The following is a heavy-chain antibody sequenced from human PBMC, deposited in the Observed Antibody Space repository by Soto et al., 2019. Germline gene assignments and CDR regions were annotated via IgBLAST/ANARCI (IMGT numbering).Heavy chain of an antibody. CDR1: GFTVNNHA. J-gene: IGHJ5*02. V-gene: IGHV3-23*01. Sequence: EVQLLESGGGLVQPGGSLRLSCAASGFTVNNHAMRWVRQAPGEGLEWVSGFAGDFINTRYADSVRGRFTISRDTSKNTESFQMVSLRVVDTAINSGVKDERLADGVFDLWGQGTMVTVSS. CDR2: FAGDFINT. D-gene: IGHD6-19*01. CDR3: VKDERLADGVFDL.